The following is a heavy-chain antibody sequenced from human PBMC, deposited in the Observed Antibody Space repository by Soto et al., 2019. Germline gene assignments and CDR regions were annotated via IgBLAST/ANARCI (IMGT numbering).Heavy chain of an antibody. D-gene: IGHD3-3*01. CDR2: ITWNSRVL. CDR3: AKGRYDFWSPYYFDS. CDR1: GLNFDDFA. V-gene: IGHV3-9*01. J-gene: IGHJ4*02. Sequence: GGSLRLSCVGTGLNFDDFAMHWVRQAPGKGLEWVSGITWNSRVLAYADSVKSRFTISRDNARNSLYLQMDSLRDEDTALYYCAKGRYDFWSPYYFDSWGQGTLVTVS.